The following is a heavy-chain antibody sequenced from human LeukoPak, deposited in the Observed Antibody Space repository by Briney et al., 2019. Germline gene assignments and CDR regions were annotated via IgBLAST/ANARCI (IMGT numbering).Heavy chain of an antibody. CDR1: GYSFTNYW. CDR3: ARRKGGSYSYFDL. J-gene: IGHJ2*01. CDR2: IYPGDSDT. V-gene: IGHV5-51*01. D-gene: IGHD1-26*01. Sequence: GESLKISCKASGYSFTNYWIGWVRQMPGKGLEWMGIIYPGDSDTRYSPSFQGQVTISADKSISTAYLQWSSLKASDTAMYYCARRKGGSYSYFDLWGRGTLVTVSS.